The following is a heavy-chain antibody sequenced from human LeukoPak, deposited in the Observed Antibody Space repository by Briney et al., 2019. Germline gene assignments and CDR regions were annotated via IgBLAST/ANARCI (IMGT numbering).Heavy chain of an antibody. CDR2: ISSSSSYI. CDR3: ARDRGWDVAMVLDY. Sequence: PGRSLRLSCAASGFTFSSYSMNWVRQAPGKGLEWASSISSSSSYIYYADSVKGRFTISRDDSKNTLYLQMNSLRAEDTAVYYCARDRGWDVAMVLDYWGQGTLVTVSS. D-gene: IGHD3-10*01. CDR1: GFTFSSYS. J-gene: IGHJ4*02. V-gene: IGHV3-21*01.